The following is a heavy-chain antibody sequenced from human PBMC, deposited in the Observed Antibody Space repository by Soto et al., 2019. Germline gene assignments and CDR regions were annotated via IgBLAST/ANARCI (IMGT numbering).Heavy chain of an antibody. CDR2: IIPILGIA. CDR3: TVVPAAIGYYYYMDV. Sequence: QVQLVQSGAEVKKPGSSVKVSCKASGGTFSSYTISWVRQAPGQGLEWMGRIIPILGIANYAQKFQGRVTITADKSTSTAYMELSSLRSEDTAVYYCTVVPAAIGYYYYMDVWGKGTTVTVSS. J-gene: IGHJ6*03. D-gene: IGHD2-2*01. CDR1: GGTFSSYT. V-gene: IGHV1-69*02.